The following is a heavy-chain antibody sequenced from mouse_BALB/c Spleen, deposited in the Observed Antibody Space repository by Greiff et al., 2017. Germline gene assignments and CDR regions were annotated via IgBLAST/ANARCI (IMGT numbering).Heavy chain of an antibody. CDR3: ARPVGYYYFDY. Sequence: EVKLLESGGGLVQPGGSLKLSCAASGFDFSRYWMSWVRQAPGKGLEWIGEINPDSSTINYTPSLKDKFIISRDNAKNTLYLQMSEVRSEDTALYYCARPVGYYYFDYWGQGTTLTVSS. CDR2: INPDSSTI. J-gene: IGHJ2*01. D-gene: IGHD2-3*01. CDR1: GFDFSRYW. V-gene: IGHV4-1*02.